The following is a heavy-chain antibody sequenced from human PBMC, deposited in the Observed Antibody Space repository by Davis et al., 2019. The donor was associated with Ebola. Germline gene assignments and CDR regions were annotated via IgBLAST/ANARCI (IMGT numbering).Heavy chain of an antibody. CDR2: INPNSGGT. J-gene: IGHJ4*02. CDR3: ARWSSSFDY. V-gene: IGHV1-2*04. Sequence: ASVKVSCKASGYTFTSYGISWVRQAPGQGLEWMGWINPNSGGTNYAQKFQGWVTMTRDTSISTAYMELSRLRSDDTAVYYCARWSSSFDYWGQGTLVTVSS. D-gene: IGHD6-13*01. CDR1: GYTFTSYG.